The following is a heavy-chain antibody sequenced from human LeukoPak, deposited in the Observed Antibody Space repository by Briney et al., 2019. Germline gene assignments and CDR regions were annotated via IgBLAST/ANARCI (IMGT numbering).Heavy chain of an antibody. CDR2: IRYDGSNK. Sequence: GGSLRLSCAASGFTFSSYNMNWVRQAPGKGLEWVAFIRYDGSNKYYADSVKGRFTISRDNSKNTLYLQMNSLRAEDTAVYYCAKDGTTYYYDSSGYYYDYYYYYMDVWGKGTTVTVSS. CDR3: AKDGTTYYYDSSGYYYDYYYYYMDV. J-gene: IGHJ6*03. V-gene: IGHV3-30*02. D-gene: IGHD3-22*01. CDR1: GFTFSSYN.